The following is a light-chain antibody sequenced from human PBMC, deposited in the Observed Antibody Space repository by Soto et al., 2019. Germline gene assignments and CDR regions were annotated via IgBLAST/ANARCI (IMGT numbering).Light chain of an antibody. J-gene: IGLJ1*01. Sequence: QSALTQPAGVSVSPGQSITISCTGTSSDVGRYPLVSWHQQHPGKAPKLIIHEDIKRSSGLSNRFSGSKSGNTASLTISGLQAEDEADYYCCSYAGSSTYVFGTGTKVTV. CDR3: CSYAGSSTYV. V-gene: IGLV2-23*01. CDR1: SSDVGRYPL. CDR2: EDI.